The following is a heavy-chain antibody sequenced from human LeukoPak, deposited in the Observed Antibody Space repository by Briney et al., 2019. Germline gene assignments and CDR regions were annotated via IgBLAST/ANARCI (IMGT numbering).Heavy chain of an antibody. CDR2: ITDTGGST. D-gene: IGHD2-2*03. Sequence: GGSLRLSCAASGFTFSSYALTWVRQVSGKGLDWVSAITDTGGSTSYADSVKGRFTISRDNSKNTLYLQMNSLRAEDTAVYYCAKRGWIGDYGMDVWGQGTTVTVSS. J-gene: IGHJ6*02. V-gene: IGHV3-23*01. CDR1: GFTFSSYA. CDR3: AKRGWIGDYGMDV.